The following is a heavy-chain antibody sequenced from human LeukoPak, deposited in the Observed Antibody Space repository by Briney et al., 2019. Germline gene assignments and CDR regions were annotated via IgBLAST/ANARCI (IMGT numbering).Heavy chain of an antibody. D-gene: IGHD5-18*01. J-gene: IGHJ4*02. CDR3: AREQYSYPG. Sequence: GGSLRLSCAASGFSLSDFYMTWIRQAPGKGLEWVSCISSSGTTTYYADSVKGRFTISRDNAKNSLYLQMNSLRAEDTAVYYCAREQYSYPGWGQGTLVTVSS. CDR2: ISSSGTTT. V-gene: IGHV3-11*01. CDR1: GFSLSDFY.